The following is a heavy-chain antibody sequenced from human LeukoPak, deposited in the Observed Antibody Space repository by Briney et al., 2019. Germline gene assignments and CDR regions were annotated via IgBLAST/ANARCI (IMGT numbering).Heavy chain of an antibody. V-gene: IGHV3-23*01. CDR2: ISGSGGST. CDR3: AKDLSSWPQSWGWVDP. D-gene: IGHD3-16*01. CDR1: GFTFSSYA. J-gene: IGHJ5*02. Sequence: GGSLRLSCAASGFTFSSYAMSWVRQAPGKGLEWVSAISGSGGSTYYADSVKGRFTISRDNSKNTLYLQMNSLRAEDTAVYYCAKDLSSWPQSWGWVDPWGQGTLVTVSS.